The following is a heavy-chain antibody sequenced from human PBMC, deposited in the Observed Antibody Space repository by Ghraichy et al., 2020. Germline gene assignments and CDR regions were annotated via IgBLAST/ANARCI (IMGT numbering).Heavy chain of an antibody. CDR1: GGSISGTSW. CDR2: IDQDGSA. Sequence: SETLSLTCAVSGGSISGTSWWSWVRQSPGKGLEWIGEIDQDGSANYNPSLKSRVTISVDKSKNQFSLKLSSVTAADTAMYYCARPPGGVYGLDVWGQGTTVTVSS. V-gene: IGHV4-4*02. CDR3: ARPPGGVYGLDV. J-gene: IGHJ6*02. D-gene: IGHD3-10*01.